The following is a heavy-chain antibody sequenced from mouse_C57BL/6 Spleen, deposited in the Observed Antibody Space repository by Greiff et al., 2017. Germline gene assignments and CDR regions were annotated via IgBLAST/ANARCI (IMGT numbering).Heavy chain of an antibody. J-gene: IGHJ4*01. Sequence: QVQLQQPGAELVKPGASVKLSCKASGYTFTSYWMHWVKQRPGQGLEWIGMIHPNSGSTNYNEKFKSKATLTVDKSSSTAYMHLSSLTSEDSAVYYCARVGDDVGNAMDYWGQGTSVTVSS. CDR1: GYTFTSYW. CDR2: IHPNSGST. V-gene: IGHV1-64*01. D-gene: IGHD2-2*01. CDR3: ARVGDDVGNAMDY.